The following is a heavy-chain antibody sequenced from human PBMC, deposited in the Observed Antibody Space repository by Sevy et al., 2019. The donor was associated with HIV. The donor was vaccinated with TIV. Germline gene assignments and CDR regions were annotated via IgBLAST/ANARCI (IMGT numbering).Heavy chain of an antibody. V-gene: IGHV3-33*01. D-gene: IGHD4-17*01. J-gene: IGHJ4*02. Sequence: GGSLRLSCAASGFTFSTYGMHWVRQAPGKGLEWVAVIWFDGSNTYYADSVKGRFTISRDFAKNTLHLQMNSLTVDDTAVYYCARDLEFYDYGDYGPAFMPDYWGQGTLVTVSS. CDR2: IWFDGSNT. CDR1: GFTFSTYG. CDR3: ARDLEFYDYGDYGPAFMPDY.